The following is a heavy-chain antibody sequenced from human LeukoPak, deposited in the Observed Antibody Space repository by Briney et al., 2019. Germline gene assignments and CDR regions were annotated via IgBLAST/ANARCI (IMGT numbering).Heavy chain of an antibody. CDR2: INHSGST. V-gene: IGHV4-34*01. D-gene: IGHD4-11*01. CDR3: ARRETTVTHQDY. J-gene: IGHJ4*02. CDR1: GGSFSGYY. Sequence: SETLSLTCAVYGGSFSGYYWSWIRQPPGKGLEWIGEINHSGSTNYNPSLKSRVTISVDTSKNQFSLKLSSVTAADTAVYYCARRETTVTHQDYWGQGTLVTVSS.